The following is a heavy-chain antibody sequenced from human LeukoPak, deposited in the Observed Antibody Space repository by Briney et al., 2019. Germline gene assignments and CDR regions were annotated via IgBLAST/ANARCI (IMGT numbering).Heavy chain of an antibody. Sequence: GGSLRLSCAASGFTFSSYAMSWGRQAPGKGLEWVSTITTSDGNTYYADSVKGRFTVSRDNSKNTLFLQMNSLRAEDTAVYYCAKDGGLWVSAHWGDSWGRGTLVTVSS. CDR3: AKDGGLWVSAHWGDS. CDR1: GFTFSSYA. J-gene: IGHJ4*02. D-gene: IGHD7-27*01. CDR2: ITTSDGNT. V-gene: IGHV3-23*01.